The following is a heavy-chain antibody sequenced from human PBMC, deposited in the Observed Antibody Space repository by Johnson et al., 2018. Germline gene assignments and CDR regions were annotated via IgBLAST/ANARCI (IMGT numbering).Heavy chain of an antibody. J-gene: IGHJ3*01. CDR3: AKERPDMIGAFDV. CDR1: GFTFPFYG. D-gene: IGHD3-16*01. Sequence: VQLVESGGGLVQPGGSLRLSCAASGFTFPFYGMTWVRQAPGKGLAWVSVVSRDGGSTYYADSVKGRFTISRDNSKNTLYLQMNSLRTEDTAVYYWAKERPDMIGAFDVWGQGTMVIVSS. V-gene: IGHV3-23*04. CDR2: VSRDGGST.